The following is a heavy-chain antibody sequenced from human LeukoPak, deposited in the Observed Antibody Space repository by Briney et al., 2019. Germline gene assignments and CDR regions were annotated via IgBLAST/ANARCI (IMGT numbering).Heavy chain of an antibody. V-gene: IGHV4-61*01. CDR2: IYYSGST. CDR1: GGSVSSGSYY. J-gene: IGHJ4*02. D-gene: IGHD1-26*01. CDR3: ASSGSYRFDY. Sequence: SETLSLTCTVSGGSVSSGSYYWSWIRQPPGKGLEWIGYIYYSGSTNYNPSLKSRVTISVDTSENQFSLKLSSVTAADTAVYYCASSGSYRFDYWGQGTLVTVSS.